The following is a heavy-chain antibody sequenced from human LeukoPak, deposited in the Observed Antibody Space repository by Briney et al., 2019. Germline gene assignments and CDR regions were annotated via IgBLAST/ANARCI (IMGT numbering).Heavy chain of an antibody. D-gene: IGHD6-25*01. J-gene: IGHJ4*02. CDR2: IDGSGFDT. CDR1: GFTFSRYW. CDR3: AKSPANFIDY. Sequence: PGGSLRLSCAASGFTFSRYWMHWVRQAPGQGLEWVSTIDGSGFDTYYADSVKGRFTISRDNSKNTLYLQMNSLRAEDTAVYYCAKSPANFIDYWGQGTLVTVSS. V-gene: IGHV3-23*01.